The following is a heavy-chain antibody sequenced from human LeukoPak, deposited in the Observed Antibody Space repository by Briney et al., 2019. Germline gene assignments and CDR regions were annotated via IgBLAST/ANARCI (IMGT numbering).Heavy chain of an antibody. J-gene: IGHJ1*01. Sequence: GGSLRLSCAASGFNFSRNWMTWVRQAPGKGLEWVANIKQDGREEYYVDSVKGRFTISRDNAKKSTYLQMNRVRAEDTAVYYCATYSTRNAREFQSWGQGTLVTVSS. CDR1: GFNFSRNW. V-gene: IGHV3-7*01. CDR3: ATYSTRNAREFQS. CDR2: IKQDGREE. D-gene: IGHD4-11*01.